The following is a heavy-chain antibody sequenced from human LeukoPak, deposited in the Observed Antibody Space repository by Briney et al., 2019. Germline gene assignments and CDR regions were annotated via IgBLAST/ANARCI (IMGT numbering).Heavy chain of an antibody. J-gene: IGHJ4*02. CDR1: GFTFRNYA. CDR3: ARGVRIAVAGNIDY. D-gene: IGHD6-19*01. Sequence: GGSLRLSCVASGFTFRNYAMHWVRQAPGKGLEWVAVISYDGPNKHYADSVKGRFTISRDNSKNTLYMQMNSLRAEDTAVYYCARGVRIAVAGNIDYWGQGPLVTVSS. V-gene: IGHV3-30*04. CDR2: ISYDGPNK.